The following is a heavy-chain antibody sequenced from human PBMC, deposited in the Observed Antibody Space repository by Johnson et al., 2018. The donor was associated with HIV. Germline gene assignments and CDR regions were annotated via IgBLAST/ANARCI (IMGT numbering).Heavy chain of an antibody. CDR3: AREGLFSDAFDI. CDR2: IWDDGSNK. D-gene: IGHD3-3*01. J-gene: IGHJ3*02. Sequence: QVQLVESGGGVVQPGRSLRLSCAASGFSFRNYGMHWVRQAPGKGLEWVALIWDDGSNKYYADSVKGRFTSSRDNSKNTLYLQMNSLRAEDTAVYYCAREGLFSDAFDIWGQGTMVTVSS. CDR1: GFSFRNYG. V-gene: IGHV3-30*19.